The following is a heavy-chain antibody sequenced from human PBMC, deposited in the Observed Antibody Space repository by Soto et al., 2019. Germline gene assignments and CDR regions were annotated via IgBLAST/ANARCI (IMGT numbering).Heavy chain of an antibody. V-gene: IGHV1-18*01. J-gene: IGHJ5*02. CDR3: ARGRYSGSYWAYYNWFDP. Sequence: GASVKVSCKASGYTFTSYGISWVRQAPGQGLEWMGWISAYNGNTNYAQKLQGRVTMTTDTSTSTAYMELRSLRSDDTAVYYCARGRYSGSYWAYYNWFDPWGQGTLVTVSS. CDR2: ISAYNGNT. D-gene: IGHD1-26*01. CDR1: GYTFTSYG.